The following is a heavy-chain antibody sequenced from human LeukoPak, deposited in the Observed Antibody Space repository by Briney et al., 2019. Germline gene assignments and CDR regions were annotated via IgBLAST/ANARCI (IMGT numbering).Heavy chain of an antibody. D-gene: IGHD6-6*01. CDR3: ARDGNEYSSSSWFDP. V-gene: IGHV1-69*05. Sequence: SVKVSCTASGGTFSSYATSWVRQAPGQGLEWMGGIIPIFGTANYAQKFQGRVTITTDESTSTAYLGLSSLRSEDTAVYYCARDGNEYSSSSWFDPGGQGTLVTVSA. J-gene: IGHJ5*02. CDR2: IIPIFGTA. CDR1: GGTFSSYA.